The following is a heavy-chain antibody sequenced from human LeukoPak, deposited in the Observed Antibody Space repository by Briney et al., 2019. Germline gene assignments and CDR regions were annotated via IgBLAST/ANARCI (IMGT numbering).Heavy chain of an antibody. J-gene: IGHJ3*02. CDR2: IYSGGST. CDR1: GFTVSSNY. D-gene: IGHD4-17*01. V-gene: IGHV3-66*01. CDR3: ASSSSGDYGALDI. Sequence: GGSLRLSCAASGFTVSSNYMSWVRQAPGKGLEWVSVIYSGGSTYYADSVKGRFTISRDNSKNTLYLQMNSLRAEDTAVYYCASSSSGDYGALDIWGQGTMVTVSS.